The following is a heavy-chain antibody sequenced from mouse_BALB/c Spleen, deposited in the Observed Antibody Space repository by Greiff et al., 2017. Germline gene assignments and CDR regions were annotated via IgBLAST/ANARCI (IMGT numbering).Heavy chain of an antibody. J-gene: IGHJ3*01. V-gene: IGHV1-12*01. Sequence: LQQPGAELVKPGASVKMSCKASGYTFTSYNMHWVKQTPGQGLEWIGAIYPGNGDTSYNQKFKGKATLTADKSSSTAYMQLSSLTSEDSAVYYCAKDYGYDGAAWFAYWGQGTLVTVSA. CDR3: AKDYGYDGAAWFAY. D-gene: IGHD2-2*01. CDR1: GYTFTSYN. CDR2: IYPGNGDT.